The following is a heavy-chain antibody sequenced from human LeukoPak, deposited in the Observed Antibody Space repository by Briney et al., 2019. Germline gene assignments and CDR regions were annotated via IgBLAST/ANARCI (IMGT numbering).Heavy chain of an antibody. J-gene: IGHJ1*01. V-gene: IGHV4-39*01. D-gene: IGHD6-19*01. Sequence: SETLSLTCTVSGGSISSSSYYWGWIRQPSGKGLEWIGSIYYSGSTYYNPSLKSRVTISVDTSKNQFSLKLSSVTAADTAVYYCASRIAVAGSEYFQHWGQGTLVTVSS. CDR1: GGSISSSSYY. CDR2: IYYSGST. CDR3: ASRIAVAGSEYFQH.